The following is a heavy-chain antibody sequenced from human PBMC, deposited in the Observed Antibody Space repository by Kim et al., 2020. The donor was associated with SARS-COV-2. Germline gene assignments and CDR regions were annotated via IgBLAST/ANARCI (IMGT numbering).Heavy chain of an antibody. CDR3: AKERDVLLWFRELFY. Sequence: ADHVKGRFPISRDKSNNTLYLQMNRLRAEDTAVYYCAKERDVLLWFRELFYWGQGTLVTVSS. V-gene: IGHV3-23*01. D-gene: IGHD3-10*01. J-gene: IGHJ4*02.